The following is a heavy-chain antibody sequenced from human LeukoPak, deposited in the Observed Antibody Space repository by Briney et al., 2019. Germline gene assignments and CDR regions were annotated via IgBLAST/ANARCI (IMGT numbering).Heavy chain of an antibody. D-gene: IGHD3-9*01. CDR3: ARDWPSYDISTGYPYGMDV. CDR2: ISAYNGNT. J-gene: IGHJ6*04. Sequence: ASVKVSCKASGYTFTSYGISWVRQAPGQGLEWMGWISAYNGNTNYAQKLQGRVTMTTDTSTSTAYMELRSLRSDDTAVYYCARDWPSYDISTGYPYGMDVWGKGTTVTVSS. CDR1: GYTFTSYG. V-gene: IGHV1-18*04.